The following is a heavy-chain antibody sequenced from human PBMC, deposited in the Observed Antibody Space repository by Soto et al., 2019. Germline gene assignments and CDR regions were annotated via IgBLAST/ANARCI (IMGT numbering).Heavy chain of an antibody. CDR3: AKTTYYSDSRGYMFVS. Sequence: PGGSLRLSCAASGITWSSDVRIWVRQAPGKGLEWVSTMSGSSSTSDADSVKGRVTISRDKSKNTLYLPMSKLRAEDTAVYYCAKTTYYSDSRGYMFVSWGKGTQAT. D-gene: IGHD3-22*01. CDR2: MSGSSST. J-gene: IGHJ4*02. V-gene: IGHV3-23*01. CDR1: GITWSSDV.